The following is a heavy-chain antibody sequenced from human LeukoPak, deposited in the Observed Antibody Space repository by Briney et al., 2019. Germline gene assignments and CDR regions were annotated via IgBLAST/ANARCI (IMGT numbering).Heavy chain of an antibody. CDR3: ARGGDYGSAYDYFRY. J-gene: IGHJ4*02. D-gene: IGHD5-12*01. CDR1: GGSTSSYY. Sequence: SETLSLTCTVSGGSTSSYYWSWIRQLPGKGLEWIGYIYYSGSTNYNPSLNSRVTISLDTFNNQLSLKLTSVTAADTAVYYCARGGDYGSAYDYFRYWGQGTLVSDSS. CDR2: IYYSGST. V-gene: IGHV4-59*08.